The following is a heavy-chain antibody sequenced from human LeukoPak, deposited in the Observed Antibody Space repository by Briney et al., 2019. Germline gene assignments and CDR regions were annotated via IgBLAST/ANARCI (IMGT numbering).Heavy chain of an antibody. CDR2: IYHSGIT. CDR3: ARERITMVRGVNLFDY. V-gene: IGHV4-38-2*02. D-gene: IGHD3-10*01. J-gene: IGHJ4*02. Sequence: PSETLSLTCTVSGYSIRSGFYWGWIRQPPGKGLQWIGNIYHSGITYYTPSLKSRVTISVDTSKNQFYLKLSSVTAADTAVYYCARERITMVRGVNLFDYWGQGTLVTVSS. CDR1: GYSIRSGFY.